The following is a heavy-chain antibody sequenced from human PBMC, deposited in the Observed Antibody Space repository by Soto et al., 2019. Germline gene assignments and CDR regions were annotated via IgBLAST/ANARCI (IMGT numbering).Heavy chain of an antibody. J-gene: IGHJ5*02. CDR1: GYSISSGYN. CDR2: IYHSGST. V-gene: IGHV4-38-2*02. D-gene: IGHD6-6*01. CDR3: AREWNVAGAARLNWFDP. Sequence: PSETLSLTCAVSGYSISSGYNWGWLRQPPGKGLEWIGNIYHSGSTNYNPSLRSRVTMSVDTSKNQFSLRMSAVTAADTAVYYCAREWNVAGAARLNWFDPWGQGTLVTVSS.